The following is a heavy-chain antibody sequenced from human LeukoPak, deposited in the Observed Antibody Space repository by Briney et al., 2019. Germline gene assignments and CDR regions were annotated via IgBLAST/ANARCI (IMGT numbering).Heavy chain of an antibody. CDR3: ARDRGGSSSSPLWFDP. CDR2: IYYSGST. Sequence: SETLSLTCTVSGGSISSYYWSWIRQPPGKGLEWIGYIYYSGSTNYNPSLKSRVTISVDTSKNQFSLKLSSVTAADTAAYYCARDRGGSSSSPLWFDPWGQGTLVTVSS. D-gene: IGHD6-6*01. V-gene: IGHV4-59*12. J-gene: IGHJ5*02. CDR1: GGSISSYY.